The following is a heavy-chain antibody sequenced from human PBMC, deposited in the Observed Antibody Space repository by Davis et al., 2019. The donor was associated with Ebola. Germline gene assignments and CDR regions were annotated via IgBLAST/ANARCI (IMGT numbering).Heavy chain of an antibody. J-gene: IGHJ4*02. V-gene: IGHV1-46*03. CDR2: INPSGGST. Sequence: ASVPVSCKASGYTFTSYYMHWVRHAPGQGLEWMGIINPSGGSTSYAQKFQGRVTMTRDTSTSTVYMELSSLRSEDTAVYYCARDRKPMVRGDYFDYWGQGTLVTVSS. D-gene: IGHD3-10*01. CDR1: GYTFTSYY. CDR3: ARDRKPMVRGDYFDY.